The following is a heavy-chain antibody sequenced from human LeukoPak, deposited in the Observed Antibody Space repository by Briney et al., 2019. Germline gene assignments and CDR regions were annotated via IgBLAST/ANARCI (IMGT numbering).Heavy chain of an antibody. CDR1: GYTFMSHG. CDR2: INPNSGGT. CDR3: ARDGSGGYSYGSHYYYGMDV. Sequence: ASVKVSCKAYGYTFMSHGISWVRQAPGQGLEWMGWINPNSGGTNYAQKFQGRVTMTRDTSISTAYMELSRLRSDDTAVYYCARDGSGGYSYGSHYYYGMDVWGQGTTVTVSS. V-gene: IGHV1-2*02. J-gene: IGHJ6*02. D-gene: IGHD5-18*01.